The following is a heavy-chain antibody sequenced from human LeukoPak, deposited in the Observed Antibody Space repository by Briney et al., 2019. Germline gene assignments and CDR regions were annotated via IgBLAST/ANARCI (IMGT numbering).Heavy chain of an antibody. J-gene: IGHJ4*02. CDR3: ARGSGGYYY. Sequence: SETLSLTCTVSGGSISSYYWSWIRQPPGKGLEWIGYIYYSGSTNYNPSLKRRVTISVDTSKNQFSLKLSSVTAADTAVYYCARGSGGYYYWGQGTLVTVSS. V-gene: IGHV4-59*01. D-gene: IGHD6-19*01. CDR2: IYYSGST. CDR1: GGSISSYY.